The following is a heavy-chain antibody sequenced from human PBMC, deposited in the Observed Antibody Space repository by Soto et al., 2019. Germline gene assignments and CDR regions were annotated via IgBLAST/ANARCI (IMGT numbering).Heavy chain of an antibody. CDR3: AKDWEKYNWNYFFY. D-gene: IGHD1-20*01. Sequence: GGSLRLSCAASGFTFSSYAMSWVRQAPGKGLEWVSAISGSGGSTYYADSVKGRFTISRDNSKNTLYLQINSLRAEDTAIYYCAKDWEKYNWNYFFYWGQGTLVTVSS. J-gene: IGHJ4*02. V-gene: IGHV3-23*01. CDR2: ISGSGGST. CDR1: GFTFSSYA.